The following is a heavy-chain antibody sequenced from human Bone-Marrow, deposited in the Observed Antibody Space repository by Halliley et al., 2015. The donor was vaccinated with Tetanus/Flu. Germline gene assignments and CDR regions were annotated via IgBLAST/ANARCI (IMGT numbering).Heavy chain of an antibody. CDR1: GGSLSSGSHY. J-gene: IGHJ6*02. V-gene: IGHV4-39*01. CDR3: ARGLGMDV. CDR2: IHYSGST. Sequence: TLSLTCTVSGGSLSSGSHYWGWIRQPPGKGLEWIGSIHYSGSTYYNPSLKSRVTISVDTSKNQFSLKLSSVTAADRAVYYCARGLGMDVWDQGPS.